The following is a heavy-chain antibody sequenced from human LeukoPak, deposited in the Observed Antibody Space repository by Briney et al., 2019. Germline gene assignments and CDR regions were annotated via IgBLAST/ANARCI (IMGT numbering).Heavy chain of an antibody. D-gene: IGHD1-1*01. V-gene: IGHV1-69*13. CDR1: GGIFSSYA. J-gene: IGHJ3*02. CDR2: IIPIFGTA. Sequence: GASVKVSCKASGGIFSSYAISWVRQAPGQGLEWMGGIIPIFGTANYAQKFQGRVTITADESTSTAYMELSSLRSEDTAVYYCAREPYNWNDEGGGDLDAFDIWGQGTMVTVSS. CDR3: AREPYNWNDEGGGDLDAFDI.